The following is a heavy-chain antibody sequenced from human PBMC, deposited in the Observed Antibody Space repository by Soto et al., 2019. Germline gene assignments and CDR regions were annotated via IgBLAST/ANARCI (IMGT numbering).Heavy chain of an antibody. Sequence: ASVKVSCKASGYTFTYRYLHWVRQAPGQALEWMGWITPFNGNTNYAQKFQDRVTITRDRSMSTAYMELSSLRSEDTAMYYCSSSRPEAAGRGGSWFDPWGQGTLVTVSS. J-gene: IGHJ5*02. V-gene: IGHV1-45*02. CDR3: SSSRPEAAGRGGSWFDP. CDR2: ITPFNGNT. D-gene: IGHD6-13*01. CDR1: GYTFTYRY.